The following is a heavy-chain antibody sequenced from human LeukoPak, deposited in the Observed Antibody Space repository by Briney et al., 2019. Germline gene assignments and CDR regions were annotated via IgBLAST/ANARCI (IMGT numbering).Heavy chain of an antibody. D-gene: IGHD3-10*01. Sequence: SETLSLTCTVSGGSISSSSYYWGWIRQPPGKGLEWIGSIYYSGSTYYNPSLKSRVTISVDTSKNQFSLKLSSVTAADTAVYYCARGRQFTMVRGAPFDPWGQGTLVTVSS. CDR1: GGSISSSSYY. CDR3: ARGRQFTMVRGAPFDP. V-gene: IGHV4-39*01. CDR2: IYYSGST. J-gene: IGHJ5*02.